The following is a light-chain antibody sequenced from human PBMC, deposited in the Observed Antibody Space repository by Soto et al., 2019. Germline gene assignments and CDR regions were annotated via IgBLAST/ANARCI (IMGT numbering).Light chain of an antibody. Sequence: SYELTQPPSVSVAPGQTALITWGGNNIGSYTVHWYQQRPGQAPVLVVYDDSDRPSGIPERFSGSKSGNTATLTISRVEAGDEADYYCQVWDSRRDRYDFGTGTKVTVL. CDR3: QVWDSRRDRYD. J-gene: IGLJ1*01. V-gene: IGLV3-21*02. CDR2: DDS. CDR1: NIGSYT.